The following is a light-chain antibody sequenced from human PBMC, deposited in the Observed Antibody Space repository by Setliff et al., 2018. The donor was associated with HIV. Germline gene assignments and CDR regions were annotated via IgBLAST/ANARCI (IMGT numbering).Light chain of an antibody. CDR2: VKSDGSH. V-gene: IGLV4-69*01. Sequence: QPVLAQSPSASASLGASVEITCTLSSGYSNYAITWHQQQPGRGPRYLMKVKSDGSHTKGDGIPDRFSGSSSGAERHLTISSLQSEDEADYYCQTWVTGIRVFGGGTK. CDR1: SGYSNYA. J-gene: IGLJ3*02. CDR3: QTWVTGIRV.